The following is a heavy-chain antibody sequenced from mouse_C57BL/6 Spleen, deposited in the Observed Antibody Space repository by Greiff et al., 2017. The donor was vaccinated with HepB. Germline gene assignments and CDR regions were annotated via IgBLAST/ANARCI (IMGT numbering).Heavy chain of an antibody. J-gene: IGHJ1*03. CDR1: GYTFTSYW. Sequence: QVQLKESGAELAKPGASVKLSCKASGYTFTSYWMHWVKQRPGQGLEWIGYINPSSGYTKYNQKFKDKATLTADKSSSTAYMQLSSLAYEDSAVYYCARDYCVTGYFDVWGTGTTVTVSS. CDR2: INPSSGYT. V-gene: IGHV1-7*01. D-gene: IGHD2-12*01. CDR3: ARDYCVTGYFDV.